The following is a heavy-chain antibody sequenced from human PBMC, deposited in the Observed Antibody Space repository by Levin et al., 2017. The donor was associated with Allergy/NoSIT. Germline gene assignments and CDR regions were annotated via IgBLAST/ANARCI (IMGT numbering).Heavy chain of an antibody. D-gene: IGHD3-22*01. J-gene: IGHJ6*02. CDR2: ISAGGNYI. V-gene: IGHV3-21*01. Sequence: GGSLRLSCAASGILFSSYDMNWVRQAPGKGLERVSSISAGGNYIYYADSVKGRFTISRDNAKNSLFLQMNSLRAEDTAVYYCASWAMYHYDRSAFDYFYYATDVWGQETTVTVSS. CDR1: GILFSSYD. CDR3: ASWAMYHYDRSAFDYFYYATDV.